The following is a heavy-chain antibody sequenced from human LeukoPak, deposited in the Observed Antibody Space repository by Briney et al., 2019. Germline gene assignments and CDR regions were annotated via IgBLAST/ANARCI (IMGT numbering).Heavy chain of an antibody. J-gene: IGHJ4*02. D-gene: IGHD6-19*01. CDR1: GGSFRGYY. CDR3: ARGVMPIAVVSQPFDY. CDR2: INHSGST. V-gene: IGHV4-34*01. Sequence: PSETLSLTCAVYGGSFRGYYWSWIRQPPGKGLEWIGEINHSGSTNYNPSLKSRVTISVDTSKNQFSLKLSSVTAADTAVYYCARGVMPIAVVSQPFDYWGQGTLVTVSS.